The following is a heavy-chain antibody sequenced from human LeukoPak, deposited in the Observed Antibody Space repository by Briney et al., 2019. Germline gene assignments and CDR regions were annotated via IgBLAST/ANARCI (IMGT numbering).Heavy chain of an antibody. CDR1: GGSISSYY. Sequence: PSETLSLTCTVSGGSISSYYWSWIRQPPGKGLEWIGYICYSGSTNYNPSLKSRVTISVDTSKNQFSLKLSSVTAADTAVYYCARVGYSNYGYYYYYGMDVWGQGTTVTVSS. V-gene: IGHV4-59*01. CDR3: ARVGYSNYGYYYYYGMDV. D-gene: IGHD4-4*01. CDR2: ICYSGST. J-gene: IGHJ6*02.